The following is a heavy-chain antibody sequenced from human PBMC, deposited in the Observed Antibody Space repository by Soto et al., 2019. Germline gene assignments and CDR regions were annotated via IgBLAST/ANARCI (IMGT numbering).Heavy chain of an antibody. Sequence: NPSETLSLTCIVSGGSISSGGYYWSWIRQHPGKGLEWIGYIYYSGSTYYNPSLKSRVTISVDTSKNQFSLKLSSVTAADTAVYYCARRYGGNFDYWGQGTLVTVSS. V-gene: IGHV4-61*08. D-gene: IGHD3-16*01. CDR3: ARRYGGNFDY. CDR2: IYYSGST. J-gene: IGHJ4*02. CDR1: GGSISSGGYY.